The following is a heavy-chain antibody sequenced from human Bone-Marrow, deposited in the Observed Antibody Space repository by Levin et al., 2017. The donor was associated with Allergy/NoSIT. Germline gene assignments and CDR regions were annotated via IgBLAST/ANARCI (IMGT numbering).Heavy chain of an antibody. CDR3: VLMVYAQGYFDY. V-gene: IGHV3-7*01. J-gene: IGHJ4*02. CDR1: GFTFSSYW. Sequence: GESLKISCAASGFTFSSYWMSWVRQAPGKGLEWVANIKQDGSEKYYVDSVKGRFTISRDNAKNSLYLQMNSLRAEDTAVYYCVLMVYAQGYFDYWGQGTLVTVSS. CDR2: IKQDGSEK. D-gene: IGHD2-8*01.